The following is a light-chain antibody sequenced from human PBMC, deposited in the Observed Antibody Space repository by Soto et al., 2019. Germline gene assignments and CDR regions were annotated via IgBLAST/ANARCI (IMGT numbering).Light chain of an antibody. V-gene: IGKV1-12*01. J-gene: IGKJ5*01. CDR1: EDISTW. CDR3: QHADSFPLIT. CDR2: AAS. Sequence: DIQMTQSPSSVSASVGDRVTITCRSSEDISTWLAWYQQKPGKAPKLLIYAASSLQSGVPSRFSGSGSGTDFTLTINSLQPEDFATYYCQHADSFPLITFGQGTRLDIK.